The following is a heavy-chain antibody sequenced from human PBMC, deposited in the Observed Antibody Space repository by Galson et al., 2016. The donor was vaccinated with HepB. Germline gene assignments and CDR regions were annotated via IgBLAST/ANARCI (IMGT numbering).Heavy chain of an antibody. CDR3: AREPYNRFDP. Sequence: SLRLSCAASGFTVSNNYMIWFRQAPGKGLEWLSYITSHSDRIYYADSAKGRFTISRDNGKNSLFLQMNSLRVEDTAIYYCAREPYNRFDPWGQGTLVTVSS. CDR2: ITSHSDRI. V-gene: IGHV3-11*04. J-gene: IGHJ5*02. CDR1: GFTVSNNY.